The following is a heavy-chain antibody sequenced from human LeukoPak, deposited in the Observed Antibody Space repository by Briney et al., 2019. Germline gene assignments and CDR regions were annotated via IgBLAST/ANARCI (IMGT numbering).Heavy chain of an antibody. Sequence: ASVKVSCKASGYTFTSYGISWVRQAPGQGLEWMGWISAYNGNTNYAQKLQGRVTKTTDTSTSTAYMELRSLRSDDTAVYYCARVRYSSSWLHNWFDPWGQGTLVTVSS. J-gene: IGHJ5*02. CDR2: ISAYNGNT. CDR3: ARVRYSSSWLHNWFDP. V-gene: IGHV1-18*01. CDR1: GYTFTSYG. D-gene: IGHD6-13*01.